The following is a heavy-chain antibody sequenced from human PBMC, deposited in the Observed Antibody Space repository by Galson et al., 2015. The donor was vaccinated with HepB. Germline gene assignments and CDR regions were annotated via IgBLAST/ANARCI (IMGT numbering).Heavy chain of an antibody. V-gene: IGHV3-23*03. J-gene: IGHJ4*02. CDR2: IYSGGST. D-gene: IGHD2-21*01. CDR3: TKDLHAHYTIDW. CDR1: GFIFSNYP. Sequence: SLRLSCAASGFIFSNYPMTWVRQAPGKGLEWVSVIYSGGSTYYADSVKGRFAISRDDSKSTLFLQMNSLRPEDTAVYYCTKDLHAHYTIDWWGQGALVTVAS.